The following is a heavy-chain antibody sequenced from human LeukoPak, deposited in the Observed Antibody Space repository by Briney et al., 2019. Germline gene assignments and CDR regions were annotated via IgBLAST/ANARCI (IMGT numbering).Heavy chain of an antibody. CDR3: ARAFSYYDGFDP. V-gene: IGHV4-59*01. D-gene: IGHD3-3*01. J-gene: IGHJ5*02. CDR1: GGSISSYY. CDR2: IYYSGST. Sequence: SETLSLICTVSGGSISSYYWSWIRQPPGKGLECIGYIYYSGSTNYNPSLKSRVTISVDTSKNQFSLKLSSVTAADTAVYYCARAFSYYDGFDPWGQGTLVTVSS.